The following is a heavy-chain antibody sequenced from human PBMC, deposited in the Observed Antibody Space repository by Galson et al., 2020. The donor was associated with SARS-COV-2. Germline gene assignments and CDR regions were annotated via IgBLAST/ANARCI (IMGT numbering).Heavy chain of an antibody. D-gene: IGHD1-26*01. J-gene: IGHJ4*02. CDR1: GFTFGNYA. CDR3: TKDPGSYYSHSFDY. Sequence: GGSLRLSCVASGFTFGNYAMHWVRQVPGKGLEWVARISWNSDSIGYADSVKGRFTISRDNAKNSLYLQMNSLRPDDTALYYCTKDPGSYYSHSFDYWGQGTLVTVSS. CDR2: ISWNSDSI. V-gene: IGHV3-9*01.